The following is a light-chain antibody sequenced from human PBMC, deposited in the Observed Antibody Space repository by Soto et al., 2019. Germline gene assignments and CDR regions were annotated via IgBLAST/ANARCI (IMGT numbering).Light chain of an antibody. CDR3: QTWDRGIHAV. V-gene: IGLV4-69*01. J-gene: IGLJ7*01. Sequence: QSVLTQSPSASASLGASVKLTCTLSSGHSSYAIAWHQQQPEKGPRYLMKLNSDGSHTKGDGIPDRFSGSSSGAERYLTISSLQSEDEADYYCQTWDRGIHAVFGGGTQLTVL. CDR1: SGHSSYA. CDR2: LNSDGSH.